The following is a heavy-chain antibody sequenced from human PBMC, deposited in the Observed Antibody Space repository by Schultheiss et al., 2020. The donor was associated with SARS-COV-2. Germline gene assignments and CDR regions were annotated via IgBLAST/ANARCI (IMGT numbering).Heavy chain of an antibody. CDR1: GFTFSSYA. J-gene: IGHJ4*02. Sequence: GGSLRLSCAASGFTFSSYAMHWVRQAPGKGLEWVSVIYSGGSTYYADSVKGRFTISRHNSKNTLYLQMNSLRAEDTAVYYCARGGDYGDYWGQGTLVTVSS. CDR3: ARGGDYGDY. V-gene: IGHV3-53*04. CDR2: IYSGGST.